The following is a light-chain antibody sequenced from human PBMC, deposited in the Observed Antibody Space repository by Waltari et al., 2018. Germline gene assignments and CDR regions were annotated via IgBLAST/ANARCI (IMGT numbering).Light chain of an antibody. CDR2: RNT. V-gene: IGLV10-54*04. CDR3: SAWDISLTAHV. CDR1: SHHVGTHG. Sequence: QAGLPHPHSVSKRLRQPGKLTRPGNSHHVGTHGAAWLQQHQGHPPKLLSYRNTNRPSGISERFSASRSGNTASLTITGLQPEDEADYYCSAWDISLTAHVFGSGTKVTVL. J-gene: IGLJ1*01.